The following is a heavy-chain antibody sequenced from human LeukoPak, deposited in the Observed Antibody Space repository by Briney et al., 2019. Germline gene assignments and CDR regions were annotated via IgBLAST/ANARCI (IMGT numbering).Heavy chain of an antibody. Sequence: SETLSLTCTVSGGSISSYYWSWIRQPPGKGLEWIGYIYYSGSTNYNPSLKSRVTISVDTSKNQFSLKLSSVTAADTAVYYCARAPFTYYYGSGSGAFDIWGQGTMVTVSS. CDR3: ARAPFTYYYGSGSGAFDI. J-gene: IGHJ3*02. CDR2: IYYSGST. V-gene: IGHV4-59*01. D-gene: IGHD3-10*01. CDR1: GGSISSYY.